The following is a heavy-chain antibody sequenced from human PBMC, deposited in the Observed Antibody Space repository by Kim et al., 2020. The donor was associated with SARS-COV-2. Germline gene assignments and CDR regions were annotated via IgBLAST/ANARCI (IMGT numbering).Heavy chain of an antibody. Sequence: GGSLRLSCSASGFTFSAYAIHWVRRTPGMGLQYVSATTRDGGGSFYADSVKDRFTIFRDNSKNTLFLQMSGLRIEDTAMYYCVRYGRRYGSVHWCQGTLVSVS. J-gene: IGHJ5*02. CDR2: TTRDGGGS. D-gene: IGHD3-16*01. CDR1: GFTFSAYA. CDR3: VRYGRRYGSVH. V-gene: IGHV3-64D*06.